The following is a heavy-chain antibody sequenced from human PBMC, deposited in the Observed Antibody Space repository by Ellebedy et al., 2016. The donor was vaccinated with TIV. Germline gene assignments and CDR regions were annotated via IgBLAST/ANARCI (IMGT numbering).Heavy chain of an antibody. V-gene: IGHV3-21*01. Sequence: GESLKISXAASGFVFISYSMNWVRQAPGKGLEWVASISDRNSKRSYSDSVKGRFIISRDDATSSLFLEMNTLRVEDTAVYYCARPMFYYHYYMDVWGKGTTVIV. CDR3: ARPMFYYHYYMDV. J-gene: IGHJ6*03. D-gene: IGHD3-10*02. CDR1: GFVFISYS. CDR2: ISDRNSKR.